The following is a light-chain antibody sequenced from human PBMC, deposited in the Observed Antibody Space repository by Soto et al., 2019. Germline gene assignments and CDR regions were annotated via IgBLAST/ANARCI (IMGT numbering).Light chain of an antibody. J-gene: IGKJ1*01. CDR3: QQYNDWPPWT. Sequence: EIVLTQSPGTLSLSPVERATLSCMASQSVRSDLAWYQQRPGQAPRLLIYGASTRATGIPARFSGSGSGTEFTLTISSLQSEDFALYYCQQYNDWPPWTFGQGTKVDIK. CDR2: GAS. CDR1: QSVRSD. V-gene: IGKV3-15*01.